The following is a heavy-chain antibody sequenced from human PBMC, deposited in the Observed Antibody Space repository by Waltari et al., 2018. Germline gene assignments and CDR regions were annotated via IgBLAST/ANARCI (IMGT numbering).Heavy chain of an antibody. V-gene: IGHV3-30*04. CDR1: GFTFRSFA. CDR2: ISNDGSNE. J-gene: IGHJ4*02. Sequence: QVQLVESGGGVVQPGRSLRLSCADSGFTFRSFAMHWGRQAPGKGMEWVGVISNDGSNEYYADSVKGRFSVSRDNSKNTVYLQLNSLRLEDTAVYSCAREWDGGGDCLYFDYWGQGTLLTVSS. CDR3: AREWDGGGDCLYFDY. D-gene: IGHD2-21*02.